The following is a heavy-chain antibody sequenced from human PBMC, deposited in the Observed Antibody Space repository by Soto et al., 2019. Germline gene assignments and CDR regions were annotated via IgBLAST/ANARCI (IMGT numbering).Heavy chain of an antibody. J-gene: IGHJ5*02. V-gene: IGHV1-3*01. D-gene: IGHD2-15*01. CDR3: AREGYCSGGSCYSGGFWFDP. CDR1: GYTFTSYA. CDR2: INVGNGNT. Sequence: VKVSCKASGYTFTSYAMHWVRQAPGQRLEWMGWINVGNGNTKYSQKFQGRVTITRDTSASTVYMEVSSLRSEDTALYYCAREGYCSGGSCYSGGFWFDPWGQGTLVTVSS.